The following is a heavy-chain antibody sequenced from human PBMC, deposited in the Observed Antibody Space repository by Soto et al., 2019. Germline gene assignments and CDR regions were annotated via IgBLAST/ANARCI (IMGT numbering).Heavy chain of an antibody. CDR3: ARDKSSSKENGAFDI. V-gene: IGHV3-9*01. D-gene: IGHD6-19*01. CDR2: ISWHSVRK. Sequence: EVQLVESGGGLVPPGWSLRLSCVGSGFRLDDYDMNWVRQAPGKGLEWVSRISWHSVRKGYADSVWGRFTISRDNGKNSLYLQMDSLRREDTAFYYCARDKSSSKENGAFDIWGQGTIVTVSS. CDR1: GFRLDDYD. J-gene: IGHJ3*02.